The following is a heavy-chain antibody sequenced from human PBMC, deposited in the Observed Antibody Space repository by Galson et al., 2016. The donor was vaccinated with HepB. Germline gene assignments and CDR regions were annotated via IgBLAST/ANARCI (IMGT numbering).Heavy chain of an antibody. D-gene: IGHD6-19*01. CDR1: GYTFTNYY. CDR3: AAAVAGNFDY. J-gene: IGHJ4*02. Sequence: SVKVSCKASGYTFTNYYMHWVRQAPGQGLEWMGIINPSGGSTSYAQKFQGRVTMTRDTSTSTAYMELRSLRSDDTAVYYCAAAVAGNFDYWGQGILVTVSS. CDR2: INPSGGST. V-gene: IGHV1-46*01.